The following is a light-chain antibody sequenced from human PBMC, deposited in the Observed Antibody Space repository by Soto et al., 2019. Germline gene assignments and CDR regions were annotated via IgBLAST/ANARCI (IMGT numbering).Light chain of an antibody. V-gene: IGKV3-15*01. Sequence: EIVMTQSPATLSVSPGERVTLSCRASHSVNSNLVWYQQKPGQAPRLLVYAASTRAIGIHARFSGSGFGTEFSLTISSLQSEDFAVYYCLHYNYWHTLGQGTKLEIK. CDR1: HSVNSN. J-gene: IGKJ2*01. CDR3: LHYNYWHT. CDR2: AAS.